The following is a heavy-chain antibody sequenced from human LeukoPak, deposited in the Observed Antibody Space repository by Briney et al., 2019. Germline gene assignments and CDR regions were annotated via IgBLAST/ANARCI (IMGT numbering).Heavy chain of an antibody. CDR2: IYYSGST. CDR1: GGSISSSSYY. J-gene: IGHJ4*02. Sequence: SETLSLTCTVSGGSISSSSYYWGWIRQPPGKGLEWIGRIYYSGSTYYNPSLKSQVTISLGTSKNHFSLKLRSVPAADTAVYYCARHLWAILTAYYNVLLEFDYWGQGTLVTVSS. CDR3: ARHLWAILTAYYNVLLEFDY. V-gene: IGHV4-39*01. D-gene: IGHD3-9*01.